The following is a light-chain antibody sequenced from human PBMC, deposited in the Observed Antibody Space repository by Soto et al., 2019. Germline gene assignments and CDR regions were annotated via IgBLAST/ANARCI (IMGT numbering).Light chain of an antibody. Sequence: DIHMTQSPSTRSASLGDRVTITCRASQSISGWVAWYQQKPGKAPTLLIHGASSLQSGVPPRYSGSGYGTDFTLTSSSLQPEDFATYYCQQANSFPITCGQGTRLEIK. V-gene: IGKV1-12*01. J-gene: IGKJ5*01. CDR1: QSISGW. CDR3: QQANSFPIT. CDR2: GAS.